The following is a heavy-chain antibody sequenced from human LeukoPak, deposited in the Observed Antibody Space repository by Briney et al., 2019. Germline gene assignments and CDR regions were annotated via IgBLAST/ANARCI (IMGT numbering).Heavy chain of an antibody. Sequence: SETLSLTCAVSGYSISSGYYWGWIRQPPGKGLEWIGSIYHSGSTYYNPPLKSRVTISVDTSKNQFSLKLSSVTAADTAVYYCARHSTSSTTDAFDIWGQGTMATVSS. CDR3: ARHSTSSTTDAFDI. D-gene: IGHD6-13*01. CDR2: IYHSGST. J-gene: IGHJ3*02. CDR1: GYSISSGYY. V-gene: IGHV4-38-2*01.